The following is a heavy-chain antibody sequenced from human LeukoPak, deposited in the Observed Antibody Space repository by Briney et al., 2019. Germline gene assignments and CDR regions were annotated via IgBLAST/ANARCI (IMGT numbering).Heavy chain of an antibody. CDR2: ISSLSDYI. V-gene: IGHV3-21*01. CDR1: GFTFSSDS. D-gene: IGHD6-19*01. CDR3: ATTLTRDSSGSYGALDY. J-gene: IGHJ4*02. Sequence: GGPLRLSCAASGFTFSSDSMNWVRQAPGKGLEWVSSISSLSDYIYYADSVKGRFTISRDNAKNSLFLQMNSLRVEDTAVYYCATTLTRDSSGSYGALDYWGQGTLVTVSS.